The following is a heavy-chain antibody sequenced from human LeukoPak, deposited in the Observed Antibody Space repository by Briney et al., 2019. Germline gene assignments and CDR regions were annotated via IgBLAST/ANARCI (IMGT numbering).Heavy chain of an antibody. CDR1: GFTFSSHA. Sequence: GGSLRLSCAASGFTFSSHALSWVRQAPGKGLEWVSEISGSGTNTYYADSVKGRFTISRDNSRNTLNLQMNSLRDEDTAVYFCAKDQDYYGLGSYPTYWGQGTLVTVSS. V-gene: IGHV3-23*01. CDR3: AKDQDYYGLGSYPTY. CDR2: ISGSGTNT. D-gene: IGHD3-10*01. J-gene: IGHJ4*02.